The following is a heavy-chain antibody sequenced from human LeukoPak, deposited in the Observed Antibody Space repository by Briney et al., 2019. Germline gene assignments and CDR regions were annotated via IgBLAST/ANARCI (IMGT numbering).Heavy chain of an antibody. D-gene: IGHD3-10*01. CDR3: ARPRFGTPYGMDV. CDR1: GYTFTGYY. Sequence: GASVKVSCKASGYTFTGYYIHWVRQAPGQGLEWMGWINPNSGGTYYARKFQGRVTMTRDTSISTAYMEVSRLGPDDTAVYYCARPRFGTPYGMDVWGRGTTVTVSS. CDR2: INPNSGGT. V-gene: IGHV1-2*02. J-gene: IGHJ6*02.